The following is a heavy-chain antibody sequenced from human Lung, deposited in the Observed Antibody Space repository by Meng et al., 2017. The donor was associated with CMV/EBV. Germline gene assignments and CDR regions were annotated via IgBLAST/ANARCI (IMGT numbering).Heavy chain of an antibody. CDR1: AYTFTEYA. CDR3: ARDVYGGYDS. V-gene: IGHV1-3*01. CDR2: INVDSGNT. Sequence: SCKTSAYTFTEYALQWVRQAPGQRLEWMGWINVDSGNTKSSQNFQGRLTITRDTSATTAYMELSGLRPEDTAVYYCARDVYGGYDSWGQGTLVTVSS. D-gene: IGHD5-12*01. J-gene: IGHJ5*01.